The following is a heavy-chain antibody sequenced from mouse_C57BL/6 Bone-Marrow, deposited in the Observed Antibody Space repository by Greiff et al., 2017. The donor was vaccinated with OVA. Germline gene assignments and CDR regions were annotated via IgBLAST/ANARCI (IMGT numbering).Heavy chain of an antibody. CDR2: IDPSDSET. J-gene: IGHJ1*03. Sequence: QVQLKQPGAELVRPGSSVKLSCKASGYTFTSYWMPWVKQRPIQGLKWIGNIDPSDSETHYNQKFKDKATLTVDKSSSTAYMQLSSLTSEDSAVYYCANYGSSYDWYFDVWGTGTTVTVSS. V-gene: IGHV1-52*01. CDR3: ANYGSSYDWYFDV. CDR1: GYTFTSYW. D-gene: IGHD1-1*01.